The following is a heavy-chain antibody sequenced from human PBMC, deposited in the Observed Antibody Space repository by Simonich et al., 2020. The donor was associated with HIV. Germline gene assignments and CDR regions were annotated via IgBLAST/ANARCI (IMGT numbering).Heavy chain of an antibody. CDR1: GYSIRSGYY. CDR3: ARVMQQQLDRYYYYGMDV. V-gene: IGHV4-38-2*01. Sequence: QGQLPESGPGLVKPSETLSLTCAVSGYSIRSGYYWGWIRQPPGKGLEWIGSIYHSGRTSYHPSLTSRGTISVDTSKNQFSLKLSSVTAADTAVYYCARVMQQQLDRYYYYGMDVWGQGTTVTVSS. D-gene: IGHD6-13*01. J-gene: IGHJ6*02. CDR2: IYHSGRT.